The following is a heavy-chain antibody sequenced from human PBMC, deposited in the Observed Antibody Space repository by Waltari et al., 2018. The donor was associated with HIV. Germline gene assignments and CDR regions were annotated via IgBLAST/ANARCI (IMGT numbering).Heavy chain of an antibody. J-gene: IGHJ4*02. CDR2: LTTSGVKT. CDR1: GFTFSGSA. Sequence: ELQLLESGGGLVQPGGSLRLSCAASGFTFSGSAMNWVRQAPGRGLEWVSSLTTSGVKTYYADSVKGRFTISRDNSNNTVYLQMNNLRAEDTAIYYCANSSPVSWYAFDYWGQGTLVTVSS. CDR3: ANSSPVSWYAFDY. V-gene: IGHV3-23*01. D-gene: IGHD6-13*01.